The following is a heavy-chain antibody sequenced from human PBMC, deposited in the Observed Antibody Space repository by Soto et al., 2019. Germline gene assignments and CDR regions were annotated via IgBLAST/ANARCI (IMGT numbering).Heavy chain of an antibody. Sequence: QVQLVQSGAEVKKPGASVKVSCKASGYTFTSYDINWVRQATGQGLEWMGWMNPNSGNTGYAQKFQGRVTMTRNTCISTAYMELSSLRAEDPALYYCASGSSSSGWGGQLDYWCQGTLVTVAS. V-gene: IGHV1-8*01. D-gene: IGHD6-19*01. J-gene: IGHJ4*02. CDR1: GYTFTSYD. CDR3: ASGSSSSGWGGQLDY. CDR2: MNPNSGNT.